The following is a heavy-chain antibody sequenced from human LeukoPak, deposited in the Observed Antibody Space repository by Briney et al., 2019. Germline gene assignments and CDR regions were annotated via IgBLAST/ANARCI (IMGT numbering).Heavy chain of an antibody. CDR3: ARDNFNWAAFDI. V-gene: IGHV3-23*01. Sequence: GGSLRLSCAASGFTFSSYAMSWVRQAPGKGLEWVSAISGSGGSTYYADSVKGRFTISRDNSKNTLYLQMNSLRTEDTAVYYCARDNFNWAAFDIWGQGTMVTVSS. J-gene: IGHJ3*02. CDR2: ISGSGGST. D-gene: IGHD1-20*01. CDR1: GFTFSSYA.